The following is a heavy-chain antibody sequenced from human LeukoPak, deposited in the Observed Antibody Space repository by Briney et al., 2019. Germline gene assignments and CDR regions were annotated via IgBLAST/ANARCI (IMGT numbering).Heavy chain of an antibody. CDR3: AKDPKYSSSTRYFQH. D-gene: IGHD6-13*01. J-gene: IGHJ1*01. CDR1: GFTFSSYA. Sequence: GGSLRLSCAASGFTFSSYAMSWVRQAPGKGLEWVSAISGSGGSTYYADSVKGRFTISRDNSKNTLYLQMNSLRAEDTAVYYCAKDPKYSSSTRYFQHWGQGTLVTVSS. CDR2: ISGSGGST. V-gene: IGHV3-23*01.